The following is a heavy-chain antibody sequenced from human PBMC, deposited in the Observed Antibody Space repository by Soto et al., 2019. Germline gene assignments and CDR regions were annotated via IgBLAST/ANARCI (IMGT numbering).Heavy chain of an antibody. J-gene: IGHJ6*02. CDR3: ARDGIAAAGTRYYGMDV. Sequence: PGGSLRLSCAASGFTFSSYGMHWVRQAPGKGLEWVEVIWYDGSNTYYADSVKGRFTISRDNSKNTLYLQMNSLRAEDTAVYYCARDGIAAAGTRYYGMDVWGQGTTVTV. D-gene: IGHD6-13*01. CDR2: IWYDGSNT. V-gene: IGHV3-33*01. CDR1: GFTFSSYG.